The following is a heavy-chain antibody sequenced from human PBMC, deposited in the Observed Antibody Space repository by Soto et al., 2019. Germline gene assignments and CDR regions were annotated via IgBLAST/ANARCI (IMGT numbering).Heavy chain of an antibody. Sequence: QIPVKESGPTLVKPTQTLTLTCTFSGFSLSTGAVGVGWIRQPPGEALEWLALVYYNDDIRYSPSLKDRLTITKDTSKNQVVLTLTNMALVDTATYFCAHGRSVGSTYYFEYWGQRTLVTVSS. CDR1: GFSLSTGAVG. CDR3: AHGRSVGSTYYFEY. D-gene: IGHD2-2*03. J-gene: IGHJ4*02. V-gene: IGHV2-5*01. CDR2: VYYNDDI.